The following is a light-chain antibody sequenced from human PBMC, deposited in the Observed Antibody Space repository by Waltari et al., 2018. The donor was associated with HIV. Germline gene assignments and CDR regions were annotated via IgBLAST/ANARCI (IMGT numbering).Light chain of an antibody. J-gene: IGLJ3*02. V-gene: IGLV3-21*04. Sequence: SYVLTQPPSVSVPPGQTANIPCGGDNISRKSAHWSQHKPGQAPLLVMYYDKDRPSGIPERFSGSNSGSTATLIISRVEAGDEADYYCQVWDGGSDDPVVFGGGTKLTVV. CDR2: YDK. CDR1: NISRKS. CDR3: QVWDGGSDDPVV.